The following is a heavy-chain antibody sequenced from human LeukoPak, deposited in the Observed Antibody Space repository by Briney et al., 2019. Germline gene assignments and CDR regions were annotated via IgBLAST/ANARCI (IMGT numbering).Heavy chain of an antibody. CDR1: GFTFSSYW. J-gene: IGHJ1*01. Sequence: GGSLRLSCAASGFTFSSYWMHWVRQAPGKGLVWVSRINGDGSSTKFADSVKGRFTISRDNAKNTLYLQMNNLRVEDTAVYYCASWVVKADLRYFQHWGQGTLVTVSS. D-gene: IGHD2-15*01. CDR2: INGDGSST. CDR3: ASWVVKADLRYFQH. V-gene: IGHV3-74*01.